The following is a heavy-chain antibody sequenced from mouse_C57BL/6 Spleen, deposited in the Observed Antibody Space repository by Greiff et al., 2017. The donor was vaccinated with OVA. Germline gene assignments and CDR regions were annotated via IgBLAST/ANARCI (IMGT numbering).Heavy chain of an antibody. V-gene: IGHV1-15*01. CDR3: TRYDYDENY. J-gene: IGHJ2*01. D-gene: IGHD2-4*01. CDR1: GYTFTDYE. CDR2: IDPETGGT. Sequence: QVQLQQSGAELVRPGASVTLSCKASGYTFTDYEMHWVKQTPVHGLEWIGAIDPETGGTAYNQKFKGKAILTADKSSSTAYMELRSLTSEDSAVYYCTRYDYDENYWGQGTTLTVSS.